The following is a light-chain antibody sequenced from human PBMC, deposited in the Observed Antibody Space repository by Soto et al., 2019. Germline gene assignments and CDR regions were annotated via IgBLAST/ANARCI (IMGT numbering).Light chain of an antibody. J-gene: IGKJ1*01. CDR3: QQYNNWWT. Sequence: IVMTQYPATLSVSPGERATLSCRASQSVSSNLAWYQQKPGQSPRLLIYGASTRATGVPARFSGSGSGTEFTLTISSLQSEDFAVYYCQQYNNWWTFGQGTKVDIK. CDR1: QSVSSN. V-gene: IGKV3-15*01. CDR2: GAS.